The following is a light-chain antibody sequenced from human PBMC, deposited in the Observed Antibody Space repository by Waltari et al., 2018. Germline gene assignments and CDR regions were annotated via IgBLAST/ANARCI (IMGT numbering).Light chain of an antibody. Sequence: DIVMTQTPLSLPVTPGEPASISCASSQSLLNSDDGFTYLDWFLQKPGQSPQLRIYSLSYRASGVPDRFSGTGSGSSFSLKISRVEAEDVGVYYCMQGLQPPWTFGQGTKVEI. CDR2: SLS. J-gene: IGKJ1*01. V-gene: IGKV2-40*01. CDR1: QSLLNSDDGFTY. CDR3: MQGLQPPWT.